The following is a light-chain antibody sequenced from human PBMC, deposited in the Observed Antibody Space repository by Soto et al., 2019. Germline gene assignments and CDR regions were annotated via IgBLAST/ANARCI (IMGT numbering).Light chain of an antibody. CDR3: QQYGRSPPIT. CDR2: GAS. Sequence: EIVLTQSPGTLSLSPGERATLSCRASQSVSSSYLAWYQQKPGQARRLLIYGASSRATGIPDRFSGSGSGTDFTLTISRLEPEDFAVYYCQQYGRSPPITFGQGTRLEIK. CDR1: QSVSSSY. V-gene: IGKV3-20*01. J-gene: IGKJ5*01.